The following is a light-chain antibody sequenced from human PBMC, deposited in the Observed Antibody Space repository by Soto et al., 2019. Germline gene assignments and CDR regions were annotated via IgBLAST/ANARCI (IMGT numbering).Light chain of an antibody. J-gene: IGKJ2*01. CDR3: QQYDAWPVA. V-gene: IGKV3-15*01. Sequence: EMVVTQSPVTLSVSPGERATLSCRASQGVRTNVAWYQQKPGQAPRLLIYSASTRAPGVPARVGGSGSGTEFPLTISTLQSEDFAVYYCQQYDAWPVAFGQGTKLEIK. CDR1: QGVRTN. CDR2: SAS.